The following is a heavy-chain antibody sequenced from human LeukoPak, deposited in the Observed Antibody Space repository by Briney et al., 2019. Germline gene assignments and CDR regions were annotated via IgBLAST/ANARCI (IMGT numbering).Heavy chain of an antibody. CDR3: ASSYYDFWSDTYYFEY. D-gene: IGHD3-3*01. CDR1: GGSISGYY. CDR2: IYNTGST. Sequence: SETLSLTCTVSGGSISGYYWSWIRQPPGEGLEWIGCIYNTGSTNYKSSLKSRVTMSLDTSKNQSSLRLNSVTAADTAVYYCASSYYDFWSDTYYFEYWGQGTLVTVSS. V-gene: IGHV4-59*01. J-gene: IGHJ4*02.